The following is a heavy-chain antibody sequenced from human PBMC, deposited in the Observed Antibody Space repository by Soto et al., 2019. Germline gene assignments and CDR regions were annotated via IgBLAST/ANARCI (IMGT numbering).Heavy chain of an antibody. Sequence: SETLSLTCTVSGDSIGSYYWSWIRQPPGKGLEWIGVVYYNGNTNYNPSLKSRVTISVDTSRKQFSLKVTSVTAADTAVYYCARVNTGYHDYWGQGTPVTVSS. V-gene: IGHV4-59*01. CDR2: VYYNGNT. J-gene: IGHJ4*02. CDR1: GDSIGSYY. D-gene: IGHD3-9*01. CDR3: ARVNTGYHDY.